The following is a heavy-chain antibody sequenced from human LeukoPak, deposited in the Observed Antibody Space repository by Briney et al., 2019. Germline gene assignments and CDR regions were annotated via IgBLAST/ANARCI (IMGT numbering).Heavy chain of an antibody. D-gene: IGHD3-3*01. V-gene: IGHV3-23*01. CDR1: GFTFSSYA. CDR2: INGDETST. Sequence: GGSLRLSCAASGFTFSSYAMSWVRQAPGKGLVWVSRINGDETSTNYADSVKGRFTVSRDNAKHTLYLQMNSLRAEDTAVYYCAREGVTIGGRGLDYWGQGALVTVSS. CDR3: AREGVTIGGRGLDY. J-gene: IGHJ4*02.